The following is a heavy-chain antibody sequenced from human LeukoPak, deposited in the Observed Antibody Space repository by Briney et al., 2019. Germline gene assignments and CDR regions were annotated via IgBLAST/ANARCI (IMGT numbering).Heavy chain of an antibody. Sequence: GGSLRLSCAASGFTFSSYGMSWVRQAPGKGLEWVSAISGSGGSTYYADSVKGRFTISRDNSKNTLYLQMNSLRAEDTAVYYCAKGKYYYGSGSYITFDYWGQGTLVTVSS. J-gene: IGHJ4*02. V-gene: IGHV3-23*01. D-gene: IGHD3-10*01. CDR2: ISGSGGST. CDR1: GFTFSSYG. CDR3: AKGKYYYGSGSYITFDY.